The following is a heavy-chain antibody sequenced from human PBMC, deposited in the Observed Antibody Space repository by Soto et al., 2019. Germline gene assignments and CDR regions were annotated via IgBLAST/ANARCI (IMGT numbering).Heavy chain of an antibody. CDR2: ISGSGGST. CDR1: GFTFSSYA. D-gene: IGHD6-19*01. CDR3: AKVGGYSSGWSFHFDY. Sequence: GGSLRLSCAASGFTFSSYAMSWVRQAPGKGLEWVSAISGSGGSTYYADSVKGRFAISRDNSKNTLYLQMNSLRAEDTAVYYCAKVGGYSSGWSFHFDYWGQGTLVTAPQ. V-gene: IGHV3-23*01. J-gene: IGHJ4*02.